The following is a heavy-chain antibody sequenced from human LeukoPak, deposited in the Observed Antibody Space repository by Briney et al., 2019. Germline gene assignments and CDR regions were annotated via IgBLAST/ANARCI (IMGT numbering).Heavy chain of an antibody. CDR3: AREAGTMIVVVITTFDY. CDR1: GFTFRSYW. J-gene: IGHJ4*02. CDR2: IKQDGSEK. Sequence: GGSLRLSCATSGFTFRSYWMRWVRQAPGKGLEWVANIKQDGSEKYYDDSVKGRLTISRDNAKNSLYLQMNSLRAEDTAVYYCAREAGTMIVVVITTFDYWGQGTLVTVSS. D-gene: IGHD3-22*01. V-gene: IGHV3-7*01.